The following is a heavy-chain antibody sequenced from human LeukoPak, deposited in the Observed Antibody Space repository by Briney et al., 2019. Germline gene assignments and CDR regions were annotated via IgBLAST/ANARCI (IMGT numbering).Heavy chain of an antibody. CDR1: GYTFTGYY. J-gene: IGHJ5*02. CDR2: INPNSGGT. D-gene: IGHD3-3*01. Sequence: ASVKVSCKASGYTFTGYYMHWLRQAPGQGLEWMGWINPNSGGTNYAQKFRGRVTMTGDTSISTAYMELSRLRSDDTAVYYCAREEGITIFGVVSTRDKNWFDPWGQGTLVTVSS. V-gene: IGHV1-2*02. CDR3: AREEGITIFGVVSTRDKNWFDP.